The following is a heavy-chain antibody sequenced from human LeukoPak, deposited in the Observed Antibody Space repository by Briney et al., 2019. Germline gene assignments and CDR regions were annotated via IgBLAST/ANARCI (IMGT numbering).Heavy chain of an antibody. CDR3: ARDLGSYYYYGMDV. CDR2: TYYSGST. Sequence: SETLSLTCTVSGGSISSYYWSWIRQPPGKGLEWIGYTYYSGSTNYNPSLKSRVTISVDTSKNQFSLKLSSVTAADTAVYYCARDLGSYYYYGMDVWGQGTTVTVSS. V-gene: IGHV4-59*01. J-gene: IGHJ6*02. D-gene: IGHD3-10*01. CDR1: GGSISSYY.